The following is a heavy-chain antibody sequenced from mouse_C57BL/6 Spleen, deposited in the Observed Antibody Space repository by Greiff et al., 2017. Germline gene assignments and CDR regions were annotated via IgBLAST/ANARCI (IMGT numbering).Heavy chain of an antibody. CDR2: ILPGSGST. CDR1: GYTFTGYW. D-gene: IGHD1-1*01. CDR3: ARSIYYYGSSYSFFAY. Sequence: QVQLQQSGAELMKPGASVKLSCKATGYTFTGYWIEWVKQRPGHGLEWIGEILPGSGSTNYTEKFKGKATFTADTSSNTAYMQLSSLTTEDSAIYYCARSIYYYGSSYSFFAYWGQGTLVTVSA. V-gene: IGHV1-9*01. J-gene: IGHJ3*01.